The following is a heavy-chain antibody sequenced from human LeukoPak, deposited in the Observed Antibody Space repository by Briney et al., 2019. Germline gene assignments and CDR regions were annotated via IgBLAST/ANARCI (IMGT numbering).Heavy chain of an antibody. CDR1: GFTFSSYG. J-gene: IGHJ4*02. D-gene: IGHD4-17*01. CDR2: ISYDGSNK. CDR3: AKSGGVTTTLGY. Sequence: SCKASGFTFSSYGMHWVRQAPGKGLEWVAVISYDGSNKYYADSVKGRFTISRDNSKNTLYLQMNSLRAEDTAVYYCAKSGGVTTTLGYWGQGTLVTVSS. V-gene: IGHV3-30*18.